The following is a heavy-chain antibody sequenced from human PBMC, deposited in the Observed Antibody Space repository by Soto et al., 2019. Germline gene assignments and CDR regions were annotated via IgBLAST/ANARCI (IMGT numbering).Heavy chain of an antibody. V-gene: IGHV3-23*01. D-gene: IGHD1-26*01. CDR3: AKAVSGSIRYFDY. J-gene: IGHJ4*02. CDR2: ISGSGVST. Sequence: GGSLRLSCAASGFTFSSYAMSWVRQAPGKGLEWVSLISGSGVSTYYADSVKGRFTISRDNSKNTLYLQMNSLRAEDTAVYYCAKAVSGSIRYFDYWGQGTLVTVSS. CDR1: GFTFSSYA.